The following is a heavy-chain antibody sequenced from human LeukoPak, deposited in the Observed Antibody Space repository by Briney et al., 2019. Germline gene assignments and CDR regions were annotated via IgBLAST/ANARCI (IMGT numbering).Heavy chain of an antibody. CDR2: ISAYNGNT. D-gene: IGHD6-6*01. CDR1: GYTFTSYG. Sequence: ASVKVSCKASGYTFTSYGISWVRQAPGQGLEWMGWISAYNGNTNYAQKLQGRVTMTTDTSTSTAYMELRSLRSDDTAVYYCARDRRYSSSLIWFDPWGQGTLVTVSS. V-gene: IGHV1-18*01. CDR3: ARDRRYSSSLIWFDP. J-gene: IGHJ5*02.